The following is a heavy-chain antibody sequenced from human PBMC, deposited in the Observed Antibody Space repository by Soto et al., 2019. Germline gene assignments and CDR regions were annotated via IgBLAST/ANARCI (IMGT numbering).Heavy chain of an antibody. CDR2: IGDDGRV. Sequence: SETLSLTCTVSGGSISGSPYHWGLIRQPPGKGLEWIGSIGDDGRVYYNPSLRGRATLLVDTSNNRLSLNLNSVTAADTAVYYCAIPPPIEVAGPDYWGQGILVTVSS. CDR3: AIPPPIEVAGPDY. J-gene: IGHJ4*02. CDR1: GGSISGSPYH. D-gene: IGHD3-22*01. V-gene: IGHV4-39*02.